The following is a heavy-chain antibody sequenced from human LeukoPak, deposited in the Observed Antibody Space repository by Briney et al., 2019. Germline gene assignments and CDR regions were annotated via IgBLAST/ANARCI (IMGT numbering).Heavy chain of an antibody. CDR3: ARDGGYYDSSGYYAFDI. J-gene: IGHJ3*02. Sequence: ASVKVSCKASGYTFTSYGISWVRQAPGQGLEWMGWISAYNGNTNYAQKLQGRVTMTTDTSTSTAYMELRSLRSDDTAVYYCARDGGYYDSSGYYAFDIWGQGTMVTVSS. CDR2: ISAYNGNT. CDR1: GYTFTSYG. V-gene: IGHV1-18*01. D-gene: IGHD3-22*01.